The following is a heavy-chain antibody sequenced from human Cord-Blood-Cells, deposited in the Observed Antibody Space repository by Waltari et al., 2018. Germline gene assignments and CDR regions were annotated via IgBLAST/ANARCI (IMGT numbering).Heavy chain of an antibody. CDR3: ARAEFSSGWYFDY. CDR1: GFIVSSSY. Sequence: EVQLVESGGGLNELGGSLRFSCEASGFIVSSSYMSSVRQAPGRGLEWVSVINSGGSTYYADSVKGRFTISRDNSKNTLYLQMNSLRAEETAVYYCARAEFSSGWYFDYWGQGTLVTVSS. D-gene: IGHD6-19*01. J-gene: IGHJ4*02. CDR2: INSGGST. V-gene: IGHV3-53*01.